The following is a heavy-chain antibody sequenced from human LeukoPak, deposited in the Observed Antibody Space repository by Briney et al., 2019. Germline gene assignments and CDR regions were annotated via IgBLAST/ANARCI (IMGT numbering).Heavy chain of an antibody. Sequence: PSETLSLTCAVYGGSFSDYYWSWIRQPPGKGLEWIGEINHSGSTNYNPSLKSRVTVSVDTSKNQFSLKLSSVTAADTAVYYCARGGFDYWGQGTLVTVSS. CDR2: INHSGST. CDR3: ARGGFDY. J-gene: IGHJ4*02. CDR1: GGSFSDYY. V-gene: IGHV4-34*01.